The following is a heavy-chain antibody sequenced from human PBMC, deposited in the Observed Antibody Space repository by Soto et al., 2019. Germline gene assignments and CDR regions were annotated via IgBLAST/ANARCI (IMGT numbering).Heavy chain of an antibody. D-gene: IGHD3-10*01. V-gene: IGHV3-33*01. CDR3: AREGYYGTPGN. J-gene: IGHJ4*02. CDR2: IWYDGSNK. CDR1: GFTFSSYG. Sequence: ESGGGVVQPGRSLRLSCAASGFTFSSYGMHWVRQAPGKGLEWVAVIWYDGSNKYYADSVKGRFTISRDNSKNTLYLQMNSLRAEDTAVYYCAREGYYGTPGNWGQGTLVTVSS.